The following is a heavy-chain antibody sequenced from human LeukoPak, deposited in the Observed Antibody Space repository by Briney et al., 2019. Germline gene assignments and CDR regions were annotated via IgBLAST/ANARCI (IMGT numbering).Heavy chain of an antibody. CDR1: GFTFTSYA. D-gene: IGHD3-10*01. Sequence: GGSLRLSCAASGFTFTSYAMRWVRQAPGKGLEWVSAIGSGSGGTTIYADSVKGRFTIFRDNSKNTLYLQMSGLRGEDTAVYYCAKNYESGRGVPYGMDVWGQGTTVTVS. J-gene: IGHJ6*02. V-gene: IGHV3-23*01. CDR2: IGSGSGGTT. CDR3: AKNYESGRGVPYGMDV.